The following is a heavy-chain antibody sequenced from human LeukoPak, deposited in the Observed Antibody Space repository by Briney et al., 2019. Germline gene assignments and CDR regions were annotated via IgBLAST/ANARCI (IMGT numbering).Heavy chain of an antibody. CDR3: ARSQGGTMSLRHFDL. CDR2: ISTNGGST. J-gene: IGHJ2*01. CDR1: GFTFSSYA. V-gene: IGHV3-64*04. D-gene: IGHD3-22*01. Sequence: PGGSLRLSCSASGFTFSSYAMHWVRQAPGKGLEYVSAISTNGGSTYYADSVKGRFTISRDNSKNTLYLQMNSLRADDTAVYYCARSQGGTMSLRHFDLWGRGTLVTVSS.